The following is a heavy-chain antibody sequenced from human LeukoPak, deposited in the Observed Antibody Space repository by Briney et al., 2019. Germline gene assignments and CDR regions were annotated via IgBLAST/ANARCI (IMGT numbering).Heavy chain of an antibody. CDR1: GFTVSSNY. J-gene: IGHJ6*03. V-gene: IGHV3-53*01. D-gene: IGHD3-10*01. CDR2: IYSGGST. CDR3: ARETWAGTYYYYMDV. Sequence: PGGSLRLSCAASGFTVSSNYLTWVRQAPGKGLEWVSVIYSGGSTYYADSVKGRFTISRDNSKNTLYLQMNSLRAEDTAVYYCARETWAGTYYYYMDVWGKGTTVTVSS.